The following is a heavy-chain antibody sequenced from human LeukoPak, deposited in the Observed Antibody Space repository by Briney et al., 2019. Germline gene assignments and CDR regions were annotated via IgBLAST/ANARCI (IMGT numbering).Heavy chain of an antibody. CDR2: IYTSGST. CDR3: ARAYYDFWSGYYAFDY. Sequence: SQTLSLTCTVSGGSISSYYWSWIRQPPGKGLEWIGYIYTSGSTNYNPSLKSRATISVDTSKNQFSLKLSSVTAADTAVYYCARAYYDFWSGYYAFDYWGQGTLLTVSS. D-gene: IGHD3-3*01. V-gene: IGHV4-4*09. J-gene: IGHJ4*02. CDR1: GGSISSYY.